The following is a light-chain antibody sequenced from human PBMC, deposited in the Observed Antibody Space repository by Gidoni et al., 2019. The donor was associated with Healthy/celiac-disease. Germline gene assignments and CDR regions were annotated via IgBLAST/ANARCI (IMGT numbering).Light chain of an antibody. CDR3: QQSYSVPPWT. CDR2: AAS. J-gene: IGKJ1*01. V-gene: IGKV1-39*01. Sequence: DSQMTQSPSSLSASVGDRVTITCRASQSISSYLNWYQQQPGNAPQLLIYAASSFQSGVPSRFIGSGSGTDFTLLISSLQPEDFATYFCQQSYSVPPWTFGPGTKVEIK. CDR1: QSISSY.